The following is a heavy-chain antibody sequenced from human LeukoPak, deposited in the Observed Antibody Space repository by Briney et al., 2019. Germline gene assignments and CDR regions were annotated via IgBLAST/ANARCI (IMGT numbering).Heavy chain of an antibody. J-gene: IGHJ4*02. CDR2: INTKGET. CDR1: GVSMSAYQ. Sequence: PSETLSLTCTVSGVSMSAYQWSWVRQSPEKGLEWIGCINTKGETSYDPSLKSRVTTSVDTSKSQFSLRLTSVTAADTAVYYCATSNDAKIAPFDHWGQGAPVTVSS. D-gene: IGHD2-21*01. CDR3: ATSNDAKIAPFDH. V-gene: IGHV4-4*09.